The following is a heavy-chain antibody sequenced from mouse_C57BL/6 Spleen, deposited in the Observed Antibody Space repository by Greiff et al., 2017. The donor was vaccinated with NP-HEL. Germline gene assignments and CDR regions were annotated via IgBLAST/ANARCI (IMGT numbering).Heavy chain of an antibody. CDR3: ARGDYYGSSEAMDY. D-gene: IGHD1-1*01. Sequence: EVQLQQSGPELVKPGASVKISCKASGYTFTDYYMNWVKQSHGKSLEWIGDINPNNGGTSYNQKLKGKATLTVDKSSSTSYMELRSLTSEDSAVYYCARGDYYGSSEAMDYWGQGTSVTVSS. CDR2: INPNNGGT. J-gene: IGHJ4*01. CDR1: GYTFTDYY. V-gene: IGHV1-26*01.